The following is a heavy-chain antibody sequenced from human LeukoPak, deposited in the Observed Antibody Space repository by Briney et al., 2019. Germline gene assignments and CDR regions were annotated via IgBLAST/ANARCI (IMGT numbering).Heavy chain of an antibody. J-gene: IGHJ4*02. CDR1: GFTFSSYA. D-gene: IGHD2-2*01. V-gene: IGHV3-23*01. CDR2: ISGSGGST. Sequence: PGGSLRLSCAASGFTFSSYAMSWVRRAPGKGLEWVPAISGSGGSTYYADSVKGRFTISRDNSKNTLYLQMNSLRAEDTAVYYCAKDRVPAAMEALDYWGQGTLVTVSS. CDR3: AKDRVPAAMEALDY.